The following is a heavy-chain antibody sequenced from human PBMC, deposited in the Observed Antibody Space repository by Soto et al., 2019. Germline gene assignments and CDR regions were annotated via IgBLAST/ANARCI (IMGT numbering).Heavy chain of an antibody. CDR1: GSTFSDYA. J-gene: IGHJ3*01. D-gene: IGHD3-22*01. CDR3: AKHQIAMIVVKIYFGA. CDR2: ISDSGSTT. V-gene: IGHV3-23*01. Sequence: EVQLLESGGALVQPGGSLRLSCAASGSTFSDYAMTWVRQAPGKGLEGVSSISDSGSTTYYADSVKGRFTISRDNSNNTLYLQMNTLRAEDTAVYYCAKHQIAMIVVKIYFGAWGQGTTVTVSS.